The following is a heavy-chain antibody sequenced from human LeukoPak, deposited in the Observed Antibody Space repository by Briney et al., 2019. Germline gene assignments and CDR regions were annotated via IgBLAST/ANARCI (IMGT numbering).Heavy chain of an antibody. Sequence: GESLKISCKGYGYSFTSYWNGWVRQMPGKGLEWMGIIYPGDSDTRYSPSFQGQVTISADESISTAYLQWSSLKASDTAIYFCARQRSFDYWGQGTLVTVSS. V-gene: IGHV5-51*01. J-gene: IGHJ4*02. CDR2: IYPGDSDT. CDR3: ARQRSFDY. CDR1: GYSFTSYW.